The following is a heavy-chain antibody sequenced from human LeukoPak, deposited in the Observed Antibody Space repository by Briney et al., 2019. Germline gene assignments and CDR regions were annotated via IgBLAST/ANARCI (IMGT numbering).Heavy chain of an antibody. V-gene: IGHV3-30*04. CDR1: GFTFSSYA. D-gene: IGHD6-13*01. Sequence: PGGSLRLSCAASGFTFSSYAMHWVRQAPGKGLEWVAVISYDGSNKYYADSVKGRFTISRDNSKNTLYLQMNSLRPEDTAIYYCVKDDSSLAIWGQGTMVTVSS. CDR2: ISYDGSNK. J-gene: IGHJ3*02. CDR3: VKDDSSLAI.